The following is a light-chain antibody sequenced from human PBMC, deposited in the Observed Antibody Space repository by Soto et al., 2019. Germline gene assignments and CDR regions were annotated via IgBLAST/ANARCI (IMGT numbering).Light chain of an antibody. J-gene: IGKJ1*01. V-gene: IGKV3D-15*01. CDR3: QQYNNWPT. CDR1: QSVSSSY. Sequence: EIMWTQSPGTLSLSPGERATISCRASQSVSSSYLAWYKQKPGPAPRLLIYGASSRATGIPARFSGSGSGTEFTLTISSLKSEDFAVYYCQQYNNWPTFGQGTKVDIK. CDR2: GAS.